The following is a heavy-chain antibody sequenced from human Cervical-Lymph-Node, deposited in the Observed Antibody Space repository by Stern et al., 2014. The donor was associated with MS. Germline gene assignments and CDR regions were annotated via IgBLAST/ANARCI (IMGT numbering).Heavy chain of an antibody. V-gene: IGHV3-23*04. Sequence: QLVESGGGLVQPGGSLRLSCAASGFTFSAYAMSWVRQAPGKGLEWVSTVSGNGDKTYYADSVKGRFTVSRDNSNNTLYLQMSSLRADDTAIYYCAKDGCKSDSCYLNYWGQGTLLTVSS. CDR2: VSGNGDKT. D-gene: IGHD2-2*01. J-gene: IGHJ4*02. CDR1: GFTFSAYA. CDR3: AKDGCKSDSCYLNY.